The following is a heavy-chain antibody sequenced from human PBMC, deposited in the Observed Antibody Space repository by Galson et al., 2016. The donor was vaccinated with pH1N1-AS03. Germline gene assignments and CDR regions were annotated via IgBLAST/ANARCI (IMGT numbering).Heavy chain of an antibody. J-gene: IGHJ3*02. CDR2: INPNSGVT. D-gene: IGHD2-8*01. CDR3: AIKPSFYDTNGIHDAFDI. CDR1: GYTFTDYF. Sequence: SVKVSCKASGYTFTDYFVYWVRQAPGQGLEWMGRINPNSGVTKFAQNFQGRVTMTRDTSIKTAYMELNRLSSDDTAVYYCAIKPSFYDTNGIHDAFDIWGQGTSVTVSS. V-gene: IGHV1-2*06.